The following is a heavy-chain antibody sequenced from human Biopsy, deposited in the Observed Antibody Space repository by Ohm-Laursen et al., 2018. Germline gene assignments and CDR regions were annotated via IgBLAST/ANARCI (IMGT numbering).Heavy chain of an antibody. J-gene: IGHJ6*02. D-gene: IGHD3-10*01. Sequence: GTLSLTCAVYGDSFNHYYWAWIRQSPGGGLEWVGQVDPTVSSTDYNPSLRSRFAISADTSRNEFSLRLASVTAADTGVYFCSRGRVEKGTRSPSWGLYDTYYKYHAMDVWGPGTAVTVSS. CDR3: SRGRVEKGTRSPSWGLYDTYYKYHAMDV. CDR2: VDPTVSST. CDR1: GDSFNHYY. V-gene: IGHV4-34*01.